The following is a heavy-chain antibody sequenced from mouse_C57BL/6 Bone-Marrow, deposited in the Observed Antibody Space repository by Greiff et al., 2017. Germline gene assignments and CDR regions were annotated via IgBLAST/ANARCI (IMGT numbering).Heavy chain of an antibody. V-gene: IGHV5-16*01. D-gene: IGHD1-1*01. CDR2: INYDGSST. Sequence: EVKVEESEGGLVQPGSSMKLSCTASGFTFSDYYMAWVRQVPEKGLEWVANINYDGSSTYYLDSLKSRFIISRDNAKNILYLQMSSLKSEDTATYYCARGEYYGSDWFAYWGQGTLVTVSA. CDR1: GFTFSDYY. CDR3: ARGEYYGSDWFAY. J-gene: IGHJ3*01.